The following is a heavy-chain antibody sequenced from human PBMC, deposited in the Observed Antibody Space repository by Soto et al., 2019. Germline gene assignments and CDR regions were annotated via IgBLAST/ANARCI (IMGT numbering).Heavy chain of an antibody. CDR3: ARVRFEQQMSHFDY. CDR1: CGSISSLYDY. D-gene: IGHD6-13*01. CDR2: IYDGGST. Sequence: SETLSLTCTVSCGSISSLYDYWSCFRQSPDKGLEWIGHIYDGGSTYNNPSLTSRVTISVDTSKNQFSLQLRSVTAADTAVYYCARVRFEQQMSHFDYWGQGILVTVSS. V-gene: IGHV4-30-4*01. J-gene: IGHJ4*02.